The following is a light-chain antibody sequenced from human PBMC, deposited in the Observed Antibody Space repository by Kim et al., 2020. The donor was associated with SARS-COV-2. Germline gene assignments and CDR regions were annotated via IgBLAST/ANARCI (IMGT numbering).Light chain of an antibody. CDR2: QDS. V-gene: IGLV3-1*01. Sequence: SYELTQPPSVSVSPGQTASITCSGDKLGDKYACWYQQKPGQSPVLVIYQDSKRPSGIPERFSGSNSGNTATLTIIGTQAMDEADYYCQAWDSSTAEVFGT. J-gene: IGLJ1*01. CDR3: QAWDSSTAEV. CDR1: KLGDKY.